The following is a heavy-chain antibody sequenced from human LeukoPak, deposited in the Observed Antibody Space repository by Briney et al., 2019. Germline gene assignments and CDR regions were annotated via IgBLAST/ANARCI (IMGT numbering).Heavy chain of an antibody. CDR1: GFTFSDYY. D-gene: IGHD5-18*01. CDR3: ARLQLQEYYYYYYMDV. Sequence: GGSLRLSCAASGFTFSDYYMSWIRQAPGKGLEWVSYISSSGSTIYYADSVKGRFTISRDNAKNSLYLQMNSLRAEDTAVYYCARLQLQEYYYYYYMDVWGKGTTVTVSS. V-gene: IGHV3-11*04. CDR2: ISSSGSTI. J-gene: IGHJ6*03.